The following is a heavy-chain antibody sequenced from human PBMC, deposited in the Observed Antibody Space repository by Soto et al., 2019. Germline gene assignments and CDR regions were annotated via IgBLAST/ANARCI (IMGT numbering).Heavy chain of an antibody. Sequence: QVQLQESGPGLVKPSETLSLTCTVSGDSISGGASFWSWIRQPPGKGLEWIANVYYSGSSYYNPSLQSRLTISVCTTKNKFSLQLKSMTAADTAVYYCAKLSCTSSTCYWPGWFDPWGQGTLVTVAS. CDR2: VYYSGSS. J-gene: IGHJ5*02. V-gene: IGHV4-31*03. D-gene: IGHD2-2*01. CDR1: GDSISGGASF. CDR3: AKLSCTSSTCYWPGWFDP.